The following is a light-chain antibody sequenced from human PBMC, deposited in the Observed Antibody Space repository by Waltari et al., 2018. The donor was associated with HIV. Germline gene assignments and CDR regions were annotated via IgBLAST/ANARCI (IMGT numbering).Light chain of an antibody. Sequence: QSVLTQPPSASGTPGQRVTISCPGSSSNIGSNYVYWYQQLPGTAPKLLIYRNNQRPSGVPDRFSGSKSGTSASLAISGLRSEDEADYYCAAWDDSLVWVFGGGTKLTVL. J-gene: IGLJ3*02. CDR3: AAWDDSLVWV. CDR1: SSNIGSNY. V-gene: IGLV1-47*01. CDR2: RNN.